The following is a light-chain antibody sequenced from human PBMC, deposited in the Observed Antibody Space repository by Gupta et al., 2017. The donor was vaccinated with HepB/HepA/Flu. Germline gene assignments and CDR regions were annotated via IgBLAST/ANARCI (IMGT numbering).Light chain of an antibody. V-gene: IGKV4-1*01. CDR1: QSVFYSSDNVNY. Sequence: DIAMTQTPDPLTVSLGERAHLSRKSRQSVFYSSDNVNYLAWYQQKPGQPPRLLTYWASARETGVPDRFSGSGSGTEFTLTISNLQAEDVAVYYCQQDNNYPRTFGQGTKVEIK. J-gene: IGKJ1*01. CDR2: WAS. CDR3: QQDNNYPRT.